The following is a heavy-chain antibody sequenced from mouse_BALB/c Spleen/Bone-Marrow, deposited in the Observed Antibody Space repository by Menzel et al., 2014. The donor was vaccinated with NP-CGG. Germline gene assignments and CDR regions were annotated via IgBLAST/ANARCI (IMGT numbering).Heavy chain of an antibody. D-gene: IGHD1-2*01. CDR2: INPDSSTI. J-gene: IGHJ3*01. Sequence: EVQLQQSGGGPVQPGGSLKLSCAASGFDCSRYWMSWVRQAPGKGLEWIGEINPDSSTINYTPSLKDKFIISRDNAKNTLYLQKSKVRSEDTALYYCTRLHYYGYSAYWGQGTLVTVST. CDR1: GFDCSRYW. V-gene: IGHV4-1*02. CDR3: TRLHYYGYSAY.